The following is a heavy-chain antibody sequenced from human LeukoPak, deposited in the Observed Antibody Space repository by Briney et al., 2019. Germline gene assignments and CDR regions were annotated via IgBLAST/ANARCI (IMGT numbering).Heavy chain of an antibody. CDR2: IYYSGST. Sequence: PSETLSLTCTVSGGSISSSSYYWGWIRQPPGRGLEWIGSIYYSGSTSYNPSLKSRVTISVDTSKNQFSLKLSSVTAADTAVYYCARRIATPGKYFFDYWGQGTLVTVSS. CDR3: ARRIATPGKYFFDY. CDR1: GGSISSSSYY. V-gene: IGHV4-39*01. J-gene: IGHJ4*02. D-gene: IGHD1-26*01.